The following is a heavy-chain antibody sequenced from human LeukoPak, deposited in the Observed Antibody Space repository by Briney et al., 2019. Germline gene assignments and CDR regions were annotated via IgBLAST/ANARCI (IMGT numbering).Heavy chain of an antibody. CDR2: ISSGSNII. CDR1: GFTFSSYS. CDR3: ASDRIY. V-gene: IGHV3-48*02. Sequence: TGGSLRLSCAASGFTFSSYSMSWVRQAPGKGLEWVSYISSGSNIIYYADSVKGRFTISRDNAKNSLYLQMNSLRDEDTAVYYCASDRIYWGQGTLVTVSS. D-gene: IGHD2/OR15-2a*01. J-gene: IGHJ4*02.